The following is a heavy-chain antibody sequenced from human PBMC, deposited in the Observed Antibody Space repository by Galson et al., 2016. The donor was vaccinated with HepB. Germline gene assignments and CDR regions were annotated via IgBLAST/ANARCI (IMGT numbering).Heavy chain of an antibody. CDR2: IRGDAAGGQT. D-gene: IGHD2-2*01. V-gene: IGHV3-15*01. CDR1: GLTLPNAR. Sequence: SLTLSCAASGLTLPNARKTWVRQAPGKGLEWVGRIRGDAAGGQTDYAAPVKGRFHISRDDSTHTLFLHLNSLTVEDGAVYYCATVKLTTWYSFDSWGQGTLVTVSS. J-gene: IGHJ4*02. CDR3: ATVKLTTWYSFDS.